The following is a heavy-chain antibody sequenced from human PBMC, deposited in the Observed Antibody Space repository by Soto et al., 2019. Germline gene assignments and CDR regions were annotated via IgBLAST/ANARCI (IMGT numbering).Heavy chain of an antibody. V-gene: IGHV4-4*02. J-gene: IGHJ4*02. D-gene: IGHD4-17*01. CDR3: AGRGTTVTTPSFDY. Sequence: QVQLQGSGPGLVRPSGTLSLTCVVSGGSISSSNWWSWVRQPPEKGLEWIGEIHHSGSTNYNPSLKSRVTMSVDKSKNQFSLKVSSVTAADTAVYYCAGRGTTVTTPSFDYWGQGAQVTVSS. CDR1: GGSISSSNW. CDR2: IHHSGST.